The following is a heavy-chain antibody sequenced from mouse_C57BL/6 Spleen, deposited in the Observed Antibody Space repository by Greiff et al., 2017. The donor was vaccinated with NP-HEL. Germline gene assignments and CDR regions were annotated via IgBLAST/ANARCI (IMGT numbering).Heavy chain of an antibody. D-gene: IGHD1-1*01. CDR1: GYTFTSYG. J-gene: IGHJ2*01. V-gene: IGHV1-81*01. CDR3: AREWGVTTVVPYFDY. CDR2: IYPRSGNT. Sequence: QVQLKQSGAELARPGASVKLSCKASGYTFTSYGISWVKQRPGQGLEWIGEIYPRSGNTYYNEKFKGKATLTADKSSSTAYMELRSLTSEDSAVYFCAREWGVTTVVPYFDYWGQGTTLTVSS.